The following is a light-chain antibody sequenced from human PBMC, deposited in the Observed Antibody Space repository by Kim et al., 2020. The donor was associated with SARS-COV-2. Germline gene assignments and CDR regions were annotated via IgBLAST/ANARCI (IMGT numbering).Light chain of an antibody. J-gene: IGLJ3*02. CDR2: QDT. CDR1: KLGDKY. V-gene: IGLV3-1*01. Sequence: VSPGQTASITCSGDKLGDKYACCYQQKPGKSPVLVIYQDTKRPSGIPARFSGSNSGNTATLTISGTQAMDEADYYCQAWDSSTAVFGGGTQLTVL. CDR3: QAWDSSTAV.